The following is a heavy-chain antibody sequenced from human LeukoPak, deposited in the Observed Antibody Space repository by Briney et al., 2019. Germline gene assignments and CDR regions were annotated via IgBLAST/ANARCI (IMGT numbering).Heavy chain of an antibody. D-gene: IGHD3-3*01. CDR3: ASHPGYDFWSGYSY. CDR1: GFTFSSYW. V-gene: IGHV3-74*01. CDR2: INTDGSST. J-gene: IGHJ4*02. Sequence: PGGSPRLSCAASGFTFSSYWMYWVRQAPGKGLVWVSRINTDGSSTNYADSVKGRFIISRDNAKNTLYLQMNSLRAEDTAVYYCASHPGYDFWSGYSYWGQGTLVTVSS.